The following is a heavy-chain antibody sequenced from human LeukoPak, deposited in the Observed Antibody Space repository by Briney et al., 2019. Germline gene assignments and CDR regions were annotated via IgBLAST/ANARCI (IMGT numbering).Heavy chain of an antibody. CDR1: GCSISSGYY. CDR2: IYHSGST. Sequence: SETLSLTCAVSGCSISSGYYWGWIRQPPGKGLEWIGSIYHSGSTYYNPSLKSRVTISVDTSKNQFSLKLSSVTAADTAVYYCARSKWVAATYFDYWGQGTLVTVSS. J-gene: IGHJ4*02. D-gene: IGHD2-15*01. CDR3: ARSKWVAATYFDY. V-gene: IGHV4-38-2*01.